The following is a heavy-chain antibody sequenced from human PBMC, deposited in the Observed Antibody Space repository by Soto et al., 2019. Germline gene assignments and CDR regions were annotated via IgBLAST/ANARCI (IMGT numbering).Heavy chain of an antibody. V-gene: IGHV4-39*01. CDR1: GGSISSSSYY. J-gene: IGHJ5*02. CDR2: IYYSGST. Sequence: QLQLQESGPGLVKPSETLSLTCTVSGGSISSSSYYWGWIRQPPGKGLEWIGSIYYSGSTYYNPSLKSRVTLTEDTSKNQFSLKLSSVTAADTDVYYCARISYTMVRGVIITRLFDPWGQGTLVTVSS. CDR3: ARISYTMVRGVIITRLFDP. D-gene: IGHD3-10*01.